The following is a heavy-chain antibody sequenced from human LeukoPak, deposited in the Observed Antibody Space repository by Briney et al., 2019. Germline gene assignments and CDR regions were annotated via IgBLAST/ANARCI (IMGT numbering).Heavy chain of an antibody. CDR1: GYTFTGYY. D-gene: IGHD3-10*01. V-gene: IGHV1-2*02. J-gene: IGHJ5*02. CDR2: INPNSGGT. CDR3: ARGGSYYYGSGSYYWFDP. Sequence: EASVKVSCKASGYTFTGYYMHWVRQAPGQGLEWMGWINPNSGGTNYAQKFQGRVTMTRDTSISTAYMELSRLRSDDTAVYYCARGGSYYYGSGSYYWFDPWGQGTLVTVSS.